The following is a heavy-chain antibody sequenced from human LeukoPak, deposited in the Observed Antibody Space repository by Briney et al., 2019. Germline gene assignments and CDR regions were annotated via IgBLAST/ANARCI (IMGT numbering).Heavy chain of an antibody. Sequence: SETLSLTCTVSGGSLSSYYWSWIRQPPGKGLEWIGYIYYSGSTNYNPSLKSRVTISVDTSKNQFSLKLSSVTAADTAVYYCARLGDEAFDYWGQGTLVTVSS. CDR3: ARLGDEAFDY. CDR2: IYYSGST. V-gene: IGHV4-59*08. J-gene: IGHJ4*02. D-gene: IGHD2-21*02. CDR1: GGSLSSYY.